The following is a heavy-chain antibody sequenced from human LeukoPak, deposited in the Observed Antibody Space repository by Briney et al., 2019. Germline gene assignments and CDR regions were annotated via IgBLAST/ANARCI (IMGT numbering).Heavy chain of an antibody. CDR3: AKAPIAAAGVYYFDY. J-gene: IGHJ4*02. CDR1: GFTFSSYG. V-gene: IGHV3-30*18. Sequence: GKSLRLSCAASGFTFSSYGIHWVRQAPGKGLEWVAVISYDGSNKYYADSVKGRFTISRDNSKNTLYLQMNSLRAEDTAVYYCAKAPIAAAGVYYFDYWGQGTLVTVSS. CDR2: ISYDGSNK. D-gene: IGHD6-13*01.